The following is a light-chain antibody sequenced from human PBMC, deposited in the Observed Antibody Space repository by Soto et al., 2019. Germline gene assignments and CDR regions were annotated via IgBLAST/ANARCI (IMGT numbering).Light chain of an antibody. V-gene: IGKV3-20*01. CDR3: QQYGSSPQTT. J-gene: IGKJ2*01. Sequence: EIVLTQSPGTLSLSPGERATLSCRASQSVSSSYLAWYQQKPGQAPRLLIYGASSRATRIPDRFSGSGSGTDFTLTISRLEPEDFAVYYCQQYGSSPQTTFGQGTKLEIK. CDR1: QSVSSSY. CDR2: GAS.